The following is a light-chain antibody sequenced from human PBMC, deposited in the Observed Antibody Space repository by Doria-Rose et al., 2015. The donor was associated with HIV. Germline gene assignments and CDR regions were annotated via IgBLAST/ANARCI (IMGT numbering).Light chain of an antibody. V-gene: IGKV4-1*01. CDR2: WAS. CDR3: QQHYSAPYT. CDR1: QSVLHSSNNKNY. J-gene: IGKJ2*01. Sequence: VLTQPPDSLAVSLGERATINCKSSQSVLHSSNNKNYLAWYQQKPGQPPKLLIYWASTRESGVPDRFSGSGSGTDSTLTISSLQAEDVAVYYCQQHYSAPYTFGQGTKLEIK.